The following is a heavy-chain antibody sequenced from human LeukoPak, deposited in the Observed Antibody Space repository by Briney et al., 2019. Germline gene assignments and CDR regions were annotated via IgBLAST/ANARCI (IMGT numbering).Heavy chain of an antibody. V-gene: IGHV3-9*01. J-gene: IGHJ5*02. D-gene: IGHD3-22*01. CDR1: GFSFNTHA. CDR3: AGQSLRYYDSSGPA. Sequence: GGSLRLSCAASGFSFNTHAMTWVRQAPGKGLEWVSGISWNSGSIGYADSVKGRFTISRDNAKNSLYLQMNSLRAEDTALYYCAGQSLRYYDSSGPAWGQGTLVTVSS. CDR2: ISWNSGSI.